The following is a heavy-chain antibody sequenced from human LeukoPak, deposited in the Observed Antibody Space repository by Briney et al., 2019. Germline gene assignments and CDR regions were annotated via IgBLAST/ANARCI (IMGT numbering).Heavy chain of an antibody. V-gene: IGHV3-23*01. CDR1: GFTFSSYA. Sequence: GGSLRLSCAASGFTFSSYAMSWVRQAPGKGLEWVSGISGSGGSTYYADSVKGRFTISRDNSKNTLYLQMNSLRAEDTAVDYCAKSGIAAADTTWFDPWGQGTLVTVSS. D-gene: IGHD6-13*01. J-gene: IGHJ5*02. CDR2: ISGSGGST. CDR3: AKSGIAAADTTWFDP.